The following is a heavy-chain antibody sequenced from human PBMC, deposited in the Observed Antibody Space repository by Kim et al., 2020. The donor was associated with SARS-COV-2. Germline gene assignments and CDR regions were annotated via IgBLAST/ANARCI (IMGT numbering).Heavy chain of an antibody. Sequence: GGSLRLSCTASGFTFSSYAVTWVRQAPGKGLEWVSTISGNGASTYYADSVKGRFTISRDNSKNTLYLQMNSLRAEDTAVYYCAKAGGSRFYLDYWGQGTL. D-gene: IGHD2-15*01. CDR3: AKAGGSRFYLDY. V-gene: IGHV3-23*01. J-gene: IGHJ4*02. CDR2: ISGNGAST. CDR1: GFTFSSYA.